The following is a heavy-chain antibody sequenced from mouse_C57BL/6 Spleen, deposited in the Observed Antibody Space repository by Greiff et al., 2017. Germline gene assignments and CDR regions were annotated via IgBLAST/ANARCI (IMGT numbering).Heavy chain of an antibody. V-gene: IGHV1-62-2*01. Sequence: QVQLKESGAELVKPGASVKLSCKASGYTFTEYTIHWVKQRSGQGLEWIGWFYPGSGSIKYNEKFKDKATLTADKSSSTVYMELSRLTSEDSAVYFCARQKTYYYGSSYWYFDVWGTGTTVTVSS. CDR3: ARQKTYYYGSSYWYFDV. CDR1: GYTFTEYT. J-gene: IGHJ1*03. D-gene: IGHD1-1*01. CDR2: FYPGSGSI.